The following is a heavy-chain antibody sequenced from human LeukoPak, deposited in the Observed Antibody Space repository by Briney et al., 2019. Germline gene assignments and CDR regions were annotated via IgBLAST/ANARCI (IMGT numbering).Heavy chain of an antibody. V-gene: IGHV3-7*03. J-gene: IGHJ4*02. CDR3: AKEGYYDSSGYDY. CDR2: IKQDGSEK. D-gene: IGHD3-22*01. CDR1: GFTFRNYW. Sequence: GGSLRLSCAASGFTFRNYWMSWVRQAPGKGLEWVANIKQDGSEKYYVDSVKGRFTISRDNAKNSLYLQMKSLRAEDTALYYCAKEGYYDSSGYDYWGQGTLVTVSS.